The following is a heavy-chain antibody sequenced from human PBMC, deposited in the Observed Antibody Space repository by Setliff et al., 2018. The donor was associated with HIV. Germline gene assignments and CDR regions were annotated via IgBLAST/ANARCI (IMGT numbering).Heavy chain of an antibody. V-gene: IGHV3-30*04. D-gene: IGHD2-21*02. Sequence: GGSLRLSCAASGFTFSSYAMHWVRQAPGKGLEWVAVISYDGSNKYYADSVKGRFTISRDNAKNSLYLQMNSLRAEDTAVYYCARERYCGGDCYPRPLDYWGQGTLVTVSS. CDR2: ISYDGSNK. CDR1: GFTFSSYA. CDR3: ARERYCGGDCYPRPLDY. J-gene: IGHJ4*02.